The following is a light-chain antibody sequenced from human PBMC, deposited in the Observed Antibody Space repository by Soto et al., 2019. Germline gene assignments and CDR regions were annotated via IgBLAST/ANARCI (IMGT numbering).Light chain of an antibody. CDR1: SSDVGGYNY. Sequence: QSALTQPASVSGSPGQSITISCTGTSSDVGGYNYVSWYQQHPGKAPKLMIYDVSNRPSGVSNRFSGSKSGNTASLTISGLQAEDDADYYCSSYTSSSARVFGEGTKVIVL. CDR2: DVS. V-gene: IGLV2-14*01. J-gene: IGLJ2*01. CDR3: SSYTSSSARV.